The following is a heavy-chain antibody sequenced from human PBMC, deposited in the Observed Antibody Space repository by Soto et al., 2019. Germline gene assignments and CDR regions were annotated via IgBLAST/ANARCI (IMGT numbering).Heavy chain of an antibody. D-gene: IGHD4-17*01. CDR3: TNYPTTVTSDY. V-gene: IGHV4-59*01. CDR1: GDSIRNYY. Sequence: ETLSLTCTVSGDSIRNYYWSWIRQPPGKGLEWIANFYYSGSTNYNPSLKSRVTISVDTSKNQFSLKLSSVTAADTAVYYCTNYPTTVTSDYWGQGTLVTVSS. J-gene: IGHJ4*02. CDR2: FYYSGST.